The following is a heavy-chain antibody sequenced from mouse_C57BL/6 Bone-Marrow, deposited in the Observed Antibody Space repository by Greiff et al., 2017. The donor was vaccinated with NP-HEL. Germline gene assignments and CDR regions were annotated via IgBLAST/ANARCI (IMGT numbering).Heavy chain of an antibody. CDR1: GYTFTSYW. V-gene: IGHV1-52*01. D-gene: IGHD2-3*01. CDR2: IDPSDSET. Sequence: QVQLQQPGAELVRPGSSVKLSCKASGYTFTSYWMHWVKQRPIQGLEWIGNIDPSDSETHYNQKFKDKATLTVDKSSSTAYMQLSSLTSEDSAVYYCARIYDGYYEDAMDYWGQGTSVTVSS. CDR3: ARIYDGYYEDAMDY. J-gene: IGHJ4*01.